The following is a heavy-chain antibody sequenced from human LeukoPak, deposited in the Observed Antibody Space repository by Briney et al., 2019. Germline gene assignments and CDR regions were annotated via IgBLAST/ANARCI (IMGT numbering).Heavy chain of an antibody. Sequence: PGKSLRLSCAGSGFTFSGYGMHWVRQAPGKGLEWVTGIAYDGSRKHYADSVKGRFTISRDNSRNTMDLQMNSLRVEGTAVYHCTRYDSSRFDPWGQGTLVIVSS. V-gene: IGHV3-30*03. CDR1: GFTFSGYG. CDR3: TRYDSSRFDP. CDR2: IAYDGSRK. D-gene: IGHD3-3*01. J-gene: IGHJ5*02.